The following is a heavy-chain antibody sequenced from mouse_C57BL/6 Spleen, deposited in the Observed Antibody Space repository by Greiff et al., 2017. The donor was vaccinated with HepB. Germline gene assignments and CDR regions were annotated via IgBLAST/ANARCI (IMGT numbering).Heavy chain of an antibody. CDR2: IGPGSGST. CDR1: GYTFTDYY. Sequence: QVQLQQSGAELVKPGASVKISCKASGYTFTDYYINWVKQRPGQGLEWIGKIGPGSGSTYYNEKFKGKATLTADKSSSTAYMQLSSLTSEDSAVYFCAREKIYDYGSGDQSFDYWGQGTTLTVSS. CDR3: AREKIYDYGSGDQSFDY. J-gene: IGHJ2*01. D-gene: IGHD2-4*01. V-gene: IGHV1-77*01.